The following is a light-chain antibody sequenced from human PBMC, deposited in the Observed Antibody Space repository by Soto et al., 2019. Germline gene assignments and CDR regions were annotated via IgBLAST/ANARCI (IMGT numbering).Light chain of an antibody. Sequence: DIQMTQSPSSLSASVGDRVTITCRASQSISSYLNWYQQKPGKAPKVLIYAASSLQSGVPSRFSGSGSGTDFTLTISSLQPEDFATYYCQQSYSTPSITFDQGTRLEIK. J-gene: IGKJ5*01. CDR3: QQSYSTPSIT. CDR1: QSISSY. V-gene: IGKV1-39*01. CDR2: AAS.